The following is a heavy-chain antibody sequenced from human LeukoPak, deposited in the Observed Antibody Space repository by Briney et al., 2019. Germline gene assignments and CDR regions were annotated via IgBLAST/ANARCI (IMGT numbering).Heavy chain of an antibody. V-gene: IGHV4-31*03. D-gene: IGHD1-26*01. CDR3: ARADTTLDAFDI. CDR1: GGSISSGGYY. J-gene: IGHJ3*02. CDR2: IYYSGST. Sequence: SETLSLTCTVSGGSISSGGYYWSWIRQHPGKGLEWIGYIYYSGSTYYNPSLKSRVTISVDTSKNQFSLKLSSVTAADTAVYYCARADTTLDAFDIWGQGTMVTVSS.